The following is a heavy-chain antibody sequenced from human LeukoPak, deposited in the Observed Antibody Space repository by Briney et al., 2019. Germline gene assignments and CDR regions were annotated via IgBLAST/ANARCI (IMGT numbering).Heavy chain of an antibody. V-gene: IGHV3-7*01. CDR1: GFTFNNYW. CDR3: ARGWEVSAGSPFDY. J-gene: IGHJ4*02. Sequence: SGGSLRLSCAASGFTFNNYWMNWVRQAPGKGLEWVANVNQDGSDKYYVDSLKGRFTISRDNAKNSLYLQMNSLRAEDTAVYYCARGWEVSAGSPFDYWGQGTLVSVSS. CDR2: VNQDGSDK. D-gene: IGHD1-26*01.